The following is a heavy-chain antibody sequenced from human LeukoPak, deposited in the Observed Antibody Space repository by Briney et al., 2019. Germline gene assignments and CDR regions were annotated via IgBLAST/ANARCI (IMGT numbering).Heavy chain of an antibody. CDR3: AKEYTPAAPLGEFDT. J-gene: IGHJ4*02. CDR1: GFNLNNYA. Sequence: PGGSLRLSRAVIGFNLNNYAMHSVRQAPGKGLEGVGLIRHDGTKEYHTNSVQASFTTSRETSNKTVYIQRNSLRAEDTAVYICAKEYTPAAPLGEFDTWGQGILVTASS. D-gene: IGHD3-9*01. V-gene: IGHV3-30*02. CDR2: IRHDGTKE.